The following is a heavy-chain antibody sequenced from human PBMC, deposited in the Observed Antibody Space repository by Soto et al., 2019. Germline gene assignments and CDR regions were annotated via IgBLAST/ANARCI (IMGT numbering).Heavy chain of an antibody. CDR2: ISGSGGST. Sequence: GGSLRLSCAVSGFTFSTYAMSWVRQAPGTGLEWVSTISGSGGSTYYTDSVKGRFTISRDNSKNTLYLQMNSLRAEDTAVYYCAKGLANDASSFYWGPGTLVTVSS. V-gene: IGHV3-23*01. CDR1: GFTFSTYA. J-gene: IGHJ4*02. CDR3: AKGLANDASSFY. D-gene: IGHD2-8*01.